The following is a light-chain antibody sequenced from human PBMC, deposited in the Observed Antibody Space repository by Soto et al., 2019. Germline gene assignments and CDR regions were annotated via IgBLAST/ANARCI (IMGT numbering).Light chain of an antibody. V-gene: IGLV2-14*03. J-gene: IGLJ1*01. CDR1: SNDVGGYNY. Sequence: QSALTQPASVSGSPGQSITISCTGTSNDVGGYNYVSWFQQHPGKAPKFIIYDVSHRSSGVSNRFSGSKSGNTASLTISGLQAEDEADYYCCSYTRTTSFVFGTGTKVTVL. CDR3: CSYTRTTSFV. CDR2: DVS.